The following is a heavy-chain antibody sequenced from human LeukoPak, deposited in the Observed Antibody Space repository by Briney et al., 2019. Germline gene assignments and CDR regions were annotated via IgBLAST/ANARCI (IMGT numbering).Heavy chain of an antibody. V-gene: IGHV1-2*04. D-gene: IGHD6-13*01. J-gene: IGHJ4*02. Sequence: ASVKVSCKASGYTFTGYYMHWVRQAPGQGLEWMGWINPNSGGTNYAQKFQGWVTMTRDTSISTAYMELSRLRSDDTAVYYCARVLDSSSWGLDYWGQVTLVTVSS. CDR3: ARVLDSSSWGLDY. CDR1: GYTFTGYY. CDR2: INPNSGGT.